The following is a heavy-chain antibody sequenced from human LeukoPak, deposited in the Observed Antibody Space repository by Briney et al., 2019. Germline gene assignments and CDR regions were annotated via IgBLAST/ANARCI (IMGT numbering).Heavy chain of an antibody. D-gene: IGHD3-10*01. V-gene: IGHV4-59*08. CDR2: MYSSETA. CDR1: GGSISSYY. J-gene: IGHJ4*02. CDR3: AGGLLWFGELTSALDY. Sequence: SETLSLTCTVSGGSISSYYWSWIRQPPGKGLEWIGYMYSSETARYNPSLKSRVTISVETSKNQFSLKVTSVTAADTAVYYCAGGLLWFGELTSALDYWGQGTLVTVSS.